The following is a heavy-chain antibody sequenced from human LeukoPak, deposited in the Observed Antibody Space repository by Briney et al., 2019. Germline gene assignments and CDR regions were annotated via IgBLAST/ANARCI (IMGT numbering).Heavy chain of an antibody. J-gene: IGHJ4*02. D-gene: IGHD3-22*01. V-gene: IGHV3-30-3*01. CDR3: ARVDSSGYYGIFDY. Sequence: GRSLRLSCAASGFTFSSYAMHWVRQAPGKGLEWVAVISYDGSKKYYADSVKGRFTISRDNSKNTLYLQMNSLRAEDTAVYYCARVDSSGYYGIFDYWGQGTLVTVSS. CDR2: ISYDGSKK. CDR1: GFTFSSYA.